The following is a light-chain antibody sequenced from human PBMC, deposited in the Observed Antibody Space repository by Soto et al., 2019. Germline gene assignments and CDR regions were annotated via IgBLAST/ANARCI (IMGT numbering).Light chain of an antibody. CDR2: DAS. CDR1: ENIKNW. Sequence: DVQMTQSPSTLAASVGDRGTITCRASENIKNWLAWYQQTPGKAPKVLISDASRLETGVPSRFSGSGYGTDFTLTITSLQTDDFGTYHCQQYDVHPKTFGQGTKVEVK. V-gene: IGKV1-5*01. CDR3: QQYDVHPKT. J-gene: IGKJ1*01.